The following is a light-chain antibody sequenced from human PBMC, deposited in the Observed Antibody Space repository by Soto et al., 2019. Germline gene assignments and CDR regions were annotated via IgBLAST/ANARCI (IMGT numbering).Light chain of an antibody. CDR2: DSS. CDR1: QSVSSY. V-gene: IGKV3-11*01. Sequence: EIVLTQFPATLSLSPGDGATLSCRASQSVSSYLAWYQQKRGQAPRLLIYDSSNRATGIPARFSGSRSGTDFSLIISILEPEDFAVYYCQQRSVSPLTFGGGTKVDIK. J-gene: IGKJ4*01. CDR3: QQRSVSPLT.